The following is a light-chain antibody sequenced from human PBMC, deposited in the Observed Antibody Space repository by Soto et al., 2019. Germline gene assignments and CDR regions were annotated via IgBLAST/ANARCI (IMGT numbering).Light chain of an antibody. CDR1: QSVISSY. Sequence: EIVLTQSPGTLSLSPGERATLSCSSSQSVISSYLAWYQQKPGQAPRLLIYGASSRATGIPDRFSGSGSGTDFTLTISRLDPEDFAVYYCHQRQSWPRTFGQGTKVDIK. CDR3: HQRQSWPRT. CDR2: GAS. V-gene: IGKV3-20*01. J-gene: IGKJ1*01.